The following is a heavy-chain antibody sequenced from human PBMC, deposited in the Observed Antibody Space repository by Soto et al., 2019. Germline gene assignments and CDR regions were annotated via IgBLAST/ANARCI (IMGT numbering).Heavy chain of an antibody. CDR3: ARGGIAARQDAFDY. CDR1: GFTFSSYS. Sequence: GGSLRLSCAASGFTFSSYSMNWVRQAPGKGLEWVSSISSSSYIYYADSVKGRFTISRDNAKNSLYLQMNSLRAEDTAVYYCARGGIAARQDAFDYWGQGTLVTVSS. D-gene: IGHD6-6*01. CDR2: ISSSSYI. J-gene: IGHJ4*02. V-gene: IGHV3-21*01.